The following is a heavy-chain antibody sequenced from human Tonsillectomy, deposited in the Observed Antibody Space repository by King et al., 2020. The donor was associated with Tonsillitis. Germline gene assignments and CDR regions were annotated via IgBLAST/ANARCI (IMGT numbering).Heavy chain of an antibody. CDR1: GFTFSTYP. D-gene: IGHD1-20*01. V-gene: IGHV3-30*04. CDR2: ISYDGGSK. Sequence: VQLVESGGGVVQPGRSLRLSCAPSGFTFSTYPMLWVRQAPGKGLEWVAVISYDGGSKYYADSVQARFTISRDNSENMLYLQMNSLRPEGTAVYHCARAAIIGGTYLFHPWGQSTLVTVST. CDR3: ARAAIIGGTYLFHP. J-gene: IGHJ5*02.